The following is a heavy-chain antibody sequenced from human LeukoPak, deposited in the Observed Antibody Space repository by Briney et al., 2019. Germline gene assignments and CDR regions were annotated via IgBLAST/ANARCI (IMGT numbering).Heavy chain of an antibody. Sequence: GGSLGLSCAASGFTFSSHWMHWVRQAPAQGLVWGSRIHPDGTTTAYVDSAKGQFTISRDNAKSTLYLQMNSRRAEDTAVYYCATMVRGDSYYMDVWGKGTTVTVYS. J-gene: IGHJ6*03. D-gene: IGHD3-10*01. V-gene: IGHV3-74*01. CDR3: ATMVRGDSYYMDV. CDR1: GFTFSSHW. CDR2: IHPDGTTT.